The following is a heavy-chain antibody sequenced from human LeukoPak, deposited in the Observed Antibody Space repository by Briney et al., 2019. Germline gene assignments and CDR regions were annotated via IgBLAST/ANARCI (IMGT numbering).Heavy chain of an antibody. V-gene: IGHV4-4*02. Sequence: SGTLSLTCAVSGGSISSSNWWSWVLQPPGKGLEWIGEINHSGSTNYNPSLKSRVTISVDTSKNQFSLKLSSVTAADTAVYYCARGYYDILAHYYYGMDVWGQGTTVTVSS. J-gene: IGHJ6*01. CDR1: GGSISSSNW. D-gene: IGHD3-9*01. CDR3: ARGYYDILAHYYYGMDV. CDR2: INHSGST.